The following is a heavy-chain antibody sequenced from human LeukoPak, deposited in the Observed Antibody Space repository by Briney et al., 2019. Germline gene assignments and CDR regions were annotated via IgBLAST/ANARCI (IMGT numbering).Heavy chain of an antibody. Sequence: GGSLRLSCAASAFTFSNYAMSWVRQAPGKGLEWVSATSGRGITTYYADSVKARFTISRHNSKNPLYLQMNSLRAEDTAVYYCAKDRAYSGSYYPGRLQRNDAFDIWGQGTMVTVSS. CDR2: TSGRGITT. J-gene: IGHJ3*02. D-gene: IGHD1-26*01. CDR3: AKDRAYSGSYYPGRLQRNDAFDI. V-gene: IGHV3-23*01. CDR1: AFTFSNYA.